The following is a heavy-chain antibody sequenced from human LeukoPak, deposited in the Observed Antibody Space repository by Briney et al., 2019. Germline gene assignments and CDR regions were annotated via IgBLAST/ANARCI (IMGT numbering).Heavy chain of an antibody. D-gene: IGHD3-16*01. CDR3: ARHYGP. V-gene: IGHV4-34*01. CDR1: GGSFSGHY. Sequence: SETLSLTCAVFGGSFSGHYWSWIRQPPGKGLEWIAEINHSGSTTYKSSLKTRVTISVDTSKNQLSLRLSSVTAADTAVYYCARHYGPWGQGTLVTVSS. CDR2: INHSGST. J-gene: IGHJ5*02.